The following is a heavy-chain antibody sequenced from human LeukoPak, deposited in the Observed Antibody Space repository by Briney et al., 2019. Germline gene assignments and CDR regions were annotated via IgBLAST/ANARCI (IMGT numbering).Heavy chain of an antibody. CDR2: ISAENGKT. D-gene: IGHD2-2*01. CDR1: GYTFTSYG. V-gene: IGHV1-18*01. CDR3: ASGYCSSTSCPLYDAFDI. Sequence: GSVTVSCKGSGYTFTSYGMSGVGQAPGQGVEGMGWISAENGKTNYAQTLQGGVTITTERSRSTAYMELSSLRSDDTAVYYCASGYCSSTSCPLYDAFDIWGQGTMVTVSS. J-gene: IGHJ3*02.